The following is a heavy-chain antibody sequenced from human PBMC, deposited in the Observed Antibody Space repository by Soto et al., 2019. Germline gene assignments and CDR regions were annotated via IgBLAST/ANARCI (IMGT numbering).Heavy chain of an antibody. CDR3: ARAYGGFDNGLDV. V-gene: IGHV4-59*01. CDR2: IYYSGST. Sequence: PSETLSLTCTVSGDSIRSYYWTWIRQPPGKGLELIGYIYYSGSTRYNPSLKSRVTISVDMSKNQFSLKLSSVIAADTAVYYRARAYGGFDNGLDVWGQGTAVTVSS. CDR1: GDSIRSYY. J-gene: IGHJ6*02. D-gene: IGHD5-12*01.